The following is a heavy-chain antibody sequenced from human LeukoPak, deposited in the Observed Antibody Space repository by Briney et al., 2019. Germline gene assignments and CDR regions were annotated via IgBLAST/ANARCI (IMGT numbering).Heavy chain of an antibody. CDR1: GFTFSGYS. CDR2: ISGGGGGT. CDR3: AKFYDILTGYFDH. Sequence: GGSLRLSCAASGFTFSGYSMNWVRQAPGKGLEWVSSISGGGGGTYYAEFVKGRFTISRDNSKNTLYLQMNSLRAEDTAVYYCAKFYDILTGYFDHWGQGTLVTVSS. V-gene: IGHV3-23*01. J-gene: IGHJ4*02. D-gene: IGHD3-9*01.